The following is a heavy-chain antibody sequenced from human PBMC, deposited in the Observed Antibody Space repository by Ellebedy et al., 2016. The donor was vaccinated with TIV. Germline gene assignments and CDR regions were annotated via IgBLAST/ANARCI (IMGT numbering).Heavy chain of an antibody. Sequence: MPSETLSLTCSVSGGSISSGDYALTWIRQPPGKGLEWIGFIYDSGSTDYNQSLKSRVAMSVDTSKNQFSLKLTSVTAADTAVYYCARAAPVGFGPWGQGTLVTVSS. J-gene: IGHJ5*02. V-gene: IGHV4-30-4*01. CDR2: IYDSGST. CDR1: GGSISSGDYA. CDR3: ARAAPVGFGP.